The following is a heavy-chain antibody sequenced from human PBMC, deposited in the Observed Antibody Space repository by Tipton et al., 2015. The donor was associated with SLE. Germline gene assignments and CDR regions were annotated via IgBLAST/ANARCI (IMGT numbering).Heavy chain of an antibody. Sequence: TLSLTCTVSGGSISGYYWTWIRQPPGKGLQWIGYIYYSGSTNYNPSLKSRVTISVDTSKNQFSLKLSSVTAADTAVYYCARGGYYNVFDYWGQRTLVTVSS. CDR1: GGSISGYY. CDR2: IYYSGST. CDR3: ARGGYYNVFDY. D-gene: IGHD3-10*01. J-gene: IGHJ4*02. V-gene: IGHV4-59*01.